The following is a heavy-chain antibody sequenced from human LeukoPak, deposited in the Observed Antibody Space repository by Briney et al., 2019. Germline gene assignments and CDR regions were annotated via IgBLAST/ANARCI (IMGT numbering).Heavy chain of an antibody. CDR3: VRDGGEYYDILTGYYNSYYFDY. CDR2: INHSGST. D-gene: IGHD3-9*01. J-gene: IGHJ4*02. CDR1: GGSFSGYY. V-gene: IGHV4-34*01. Sequence: PSETLSLTCAVYGGSFSGYYWSWIRQPPGKGLEWIGEINHSGSTNYNPSLKSRVTISVDTSKNQFSLKLSSVTAADTAVYYCVRDGGEYYDILTGYYNSYYFDYWGQGTLVTVSS.